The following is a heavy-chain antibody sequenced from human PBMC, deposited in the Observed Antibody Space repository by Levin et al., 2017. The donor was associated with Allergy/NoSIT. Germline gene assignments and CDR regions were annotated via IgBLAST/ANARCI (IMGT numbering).Heavy chain of an antibody. CDR1: GGSFSGYY. CDR2: INHSGST. D-gene: IGHD3-22*01. CDR3: APRRSDRSGYDPNWFDP. Sequence: SETLSLTCTVYGGSFSGYYWSWIRQPPGKGLEWIGEINHSGSTNCNPSLKSRVTISVDTSKNQFSLKLTSVTAADTAVYYCAPRRSDRSGYDPNWFDPWGQGTLVTVSS. J-gene: IGHJ5*02. V-gene: IGHV4-34*01.